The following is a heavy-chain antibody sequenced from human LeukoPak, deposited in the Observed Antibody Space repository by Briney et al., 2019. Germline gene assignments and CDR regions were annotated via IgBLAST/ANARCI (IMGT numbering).Heavy chain of an antibody. Sequence: PSDTLTLICTVPGGSISNYYLRWIRQPPGKGLEWIAYIYSSGSTKYNPSLKSRVTISVDTSKNQFSLQLSSVTAADTAMYYCARGGSSWYRGSFQHWGQGTLVTVSS. CDR2: IYSSGST. J-gene: IGHJ1*01. CDR3: ARGGSSWYRGSFQH. CDR1: GGSISNYY. V-gene: IGHV4-59*01. D-gene: IGHD6-13*01.